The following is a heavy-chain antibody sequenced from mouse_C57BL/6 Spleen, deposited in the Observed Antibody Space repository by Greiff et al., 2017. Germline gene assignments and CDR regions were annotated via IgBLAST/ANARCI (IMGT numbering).Heavy chain of an antibody. CDR2: ISGGGGNT. J-gene: IGHJ3*01. CDR1: GFTFSSYT. D-gene: IGHD4-1*01. CDR3: ARSNWEGCAY. Sequence: EVQVVESGGGLVKPGGSLKLSCAASGFTFSSYTMSWVRQTPEKRLEWVATISGGGGNTYYPDSVKGRFTISSDHAKNTLYLQMSSLWAEDTALYYCARSNWEGCAYWRQGTLVTVSA. V-gene: IGHV5-9*01.